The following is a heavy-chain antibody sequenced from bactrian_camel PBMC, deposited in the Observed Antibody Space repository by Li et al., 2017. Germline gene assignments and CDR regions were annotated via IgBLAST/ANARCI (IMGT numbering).Heavy chain of an antibody. CDR2: LSAWGGGI. D-gene: IGHD5*01. Sequence: VQLVESGGGLVQPGGSLTLSCAASGFTFSELSVSWVRQAPGKGLEHVALSAWGGGIFYASAVKGRFTIARDNAASTLFLLMTRLKPEDTAMYYCAQGKFGGGATEWTMPRRGVSGPRSPSP. J-gene: IGHJ4*01. CDR1: GFTFSELS. V-gene: IGHV3S1*01.